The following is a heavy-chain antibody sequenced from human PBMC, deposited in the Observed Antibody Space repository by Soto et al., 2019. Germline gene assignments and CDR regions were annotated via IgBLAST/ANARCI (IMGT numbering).Heavy chain of an antibody. Sequence: GGSLRLSCAASGFTFGDYGMSWVRQAPGKGLEWVSGINWNGGSTGYADSVKGRFTISRDNAKNSLYLQMNSLRAEDTALYYCARDQSDYYGSGSYYTVRYFDYWGQGTLVTVSS. J-gene: IGHJ4*02. V-gene: IGHV3-20*04. CDR2: INWNGGST. CDR3: ARDQSDYYGSGSYYTVRYFDY. D-gene: IGHD3-10*01. CDR1: GFTFGDYG.